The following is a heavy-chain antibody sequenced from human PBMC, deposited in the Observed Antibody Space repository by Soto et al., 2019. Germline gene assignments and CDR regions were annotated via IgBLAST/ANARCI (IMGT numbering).Heavy chain of an antibody. CDR2: IYYSGST. CDR3: AAACLGCGGLNCYRMDV. J-gene: IGHJ6*02. V-gene: IGHV4-31*03. D-gene: IGHD2-21*01. CDR1: GGSISSGGDY. Sequence: QVQLQESGPGLVKPSQTLSLTCTVSGGSISSGGDYWSWIRQHPGKGLEWIGYIYYSGSTYYKPSLKSRVAISVHTSKNQFTLKLSSVTAADTPVYYCAAACLGCGGLNCYRMDVWGQGNTVTVSS.